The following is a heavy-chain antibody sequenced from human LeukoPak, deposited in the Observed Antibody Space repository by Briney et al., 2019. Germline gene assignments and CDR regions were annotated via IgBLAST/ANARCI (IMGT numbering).Heavy chain of an antibody. J-gene: IGHJ2*01. Sequence: ASVNVSCKASGYTFTSYYMHWVRQAPGQGLEWMGIINSNGGSTNYAQKFQGRVTLTSDTSTSTVYTKLSGLRAEDTAVYYCARDRGSKRVAYCGGDCYIGYFDLWGRGTLVTVSS. CDR1: GYTFTSYY. V-gene: IGHV1-46*01. CDR3: ARDRGSKRVAYCGGDCYIGYFDL. CDR2: INSNGGST. D-gene: IGHD2-21*02.